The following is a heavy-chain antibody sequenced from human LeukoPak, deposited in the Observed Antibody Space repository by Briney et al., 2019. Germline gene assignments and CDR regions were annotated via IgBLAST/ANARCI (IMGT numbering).Heavy chain of an antibody. D-gene: IGHD2-2*01. CDR1: GGLISRYY. CDR3: ARGPRTNLFDP. J-gene: IGHJ5*02. CDR2: IYYSGST. Sequence: SETLSLTCTFSGGLISRYYWSWIRQPPGKGLEWIGYIYYSGSTNYNPSLKSRVTISVDTSKNQFSLKLSSVTAADTAVYYCARGPRTNLFDPWGQGTLVTVSS. V-gene: IGHV4-59*01.